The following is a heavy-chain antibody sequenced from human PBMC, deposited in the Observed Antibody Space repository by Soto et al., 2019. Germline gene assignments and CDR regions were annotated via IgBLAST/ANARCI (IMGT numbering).Heavy chain of an antibody. V-gene: IGHV1-69*12. Sequence: QVQLVQSGAEVKKPGSSVKVSCKASGGTFSSYAISWVRQAPGQGLEWMGGIIPIFGTANYAQKFQGRVTVTADESTRTGYMELSSLRSEDPAVYYCARTAVSWLHRLDYWGQGTLFAVSS. CDR2: IIPIFGTA. J-gene: IGHJ4*02. CDR1: GGTFSSYA. CDR3: ARTAVSWLHRLDY. D-gene: IGHD5-12*01.